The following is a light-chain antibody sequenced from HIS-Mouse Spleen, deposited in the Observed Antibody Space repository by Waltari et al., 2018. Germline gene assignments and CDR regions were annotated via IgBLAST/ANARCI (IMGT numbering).Light chain of an antibody. V-gene: IGLV2-23*01. CDR1: SRDAGRYNL. J-gene: IGLJ2*01. CDR2: EGS. CDR3: CSYAGSSTFVV. Sequence: QSARTQPASVSGSPGQSTTIPCPGTSRDAGRYNLVSWYQQHPGKAPKRMIYEGSKRPSGVSNRFSGSKSGNTASLTISGLQAEDEADYYCCSYAGSSTFVVFGGGTKLTVL.